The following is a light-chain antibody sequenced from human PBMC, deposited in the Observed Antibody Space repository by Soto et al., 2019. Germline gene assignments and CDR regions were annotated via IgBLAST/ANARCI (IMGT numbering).Light chain of an antibody. CDR2: DAS. CDR1: QSVSSH. V-gene: IGKV3-11*01. CDR3: QQRADWCT. Sequence: EIVVTQSPSTLSLSPGERATLSCRASQSVSSHLAWYQQKPGQAPRLLIDDASNRATGIPARFSGSGSGTDFTRTISSLEPEDSAVYYCQQRADWCTFGQGTKVEVK. J-gene: IGKJ1*01.